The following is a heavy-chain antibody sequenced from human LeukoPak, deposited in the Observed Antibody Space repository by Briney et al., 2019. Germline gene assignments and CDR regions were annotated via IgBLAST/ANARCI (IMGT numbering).Heavy chain of an antibody. CDR3: ARLAISSIWSVYFDY. V-gene: IGHV5-51*01. CDR1: GYSFTNYW. J-gene: IGHJ4*02. Sequence: GESLKISCKGSGYSFTNYWIGWERQMPGKGLEWMGIIYPGDSNTRYSPSFQGQVTISADKSISTAYLQWSSLKASDTAMYYCARLAISSIWSVYFDYWGQGTLVTVSS. CDR2: IYPGDSNT. D-gene: IGHD6-13*01.